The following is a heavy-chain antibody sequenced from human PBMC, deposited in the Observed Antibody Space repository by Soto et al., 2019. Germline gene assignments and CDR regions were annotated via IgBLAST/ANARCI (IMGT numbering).Heavy chain of an antibody. CDR1: GGTFSSYA. J-gene: IGHJ4*01. CDR3: XXXARVGATEFDY. CDR2: IIPIFGTA. Sequence: QVQLVQSGAEVKKPGSSVKVSCKASGGTFSSYAISWVRQAPGQGLEWMGGIIPIFGTANYAQKFQGRVTITADKSTSTAYXXXXXXXXXXXXXXXXXXXARVGATEFDY. V-gene: IGHV1-69*06. D-gene: IGHD1-26*01.